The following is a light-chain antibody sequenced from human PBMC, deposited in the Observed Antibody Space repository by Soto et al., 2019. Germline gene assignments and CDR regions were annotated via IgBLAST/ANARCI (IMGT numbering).Light chain of an antibody. V-gene: IGKV1-12*01. CDR3: QQANSFPHT. CDR1: QDIGTW. Sequence: DIQMTQSPSPVSASIGDSVTITCRASQDIGTWLAWYQQKPGKAPTLLIFIASSLQTGVPSRFSGSGSGTDFTLTCSSLQPEEFATYYCQQANSFPHTFVQGTKVDI. CDR2: IAS. J-gene: IGKJ2*01.